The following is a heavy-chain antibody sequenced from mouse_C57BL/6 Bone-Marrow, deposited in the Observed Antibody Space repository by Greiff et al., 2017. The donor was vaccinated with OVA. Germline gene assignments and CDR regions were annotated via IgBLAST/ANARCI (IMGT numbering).Heavy chain of an antibody. J-gene: IGHJ2*01. CDR1: GYTFTSYW. CDR3: ARWDYYGSSYDY. Sequence: VKLQESGAELVMPGASVKLSCKASGYTFTSYWMHWVKQRPGQGLEWIGEIDPSDSYTNYNQKFKGKSTLTVDKSSSTAYMQLSSLTSEDSAVYYCARWDYYGSSYDYWGQGTTLTVSS. CDR2: IDPSDSYT. V-gene: IGHV1-69*01. D-gene: IGHD1-1*01.